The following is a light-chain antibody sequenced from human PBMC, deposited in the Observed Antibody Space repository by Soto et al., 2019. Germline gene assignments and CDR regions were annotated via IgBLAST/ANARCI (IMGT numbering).Light chain of an antibody. V-gene: IGKV3-11*01. CDR3: QQRSGWPRT. J-gene: IGKJ1*01. CDR1: QSVNNF. Sequence: EIVLTQSPATLSLSPGERATLSCRTSQSVNNFLAWYQQRPGQPPRLVMYDASNRATGIPARFSGSGSGTDFTLTISSLEPEDFAVYYCQQRSGWPRTFGPGNKVEIK. CDR2: DAS.